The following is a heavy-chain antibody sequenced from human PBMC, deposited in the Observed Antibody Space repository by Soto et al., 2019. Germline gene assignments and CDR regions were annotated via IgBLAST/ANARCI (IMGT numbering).Heavy chain of an antibody. Sequence: EVQLVESGGGLVQPGRSLRLSCAASGFTFDDYAMHWVRQAPGKGLEWVSGISWNSGSIGYADSVKGRFTISRDNAKNSLYLQMNSLRAEDTALYYCAKGYSSFVGYYYGMDVWGQGTTVTASS. J-gene: IGHJ6*02. CDR3: AKGYSSFVGYYYGMDV. CDR2: ISWNSGSI. CDR1: GFTFDDYA. V-gene: IGHV3-9*01. D-gene: IGHD1-20*01.